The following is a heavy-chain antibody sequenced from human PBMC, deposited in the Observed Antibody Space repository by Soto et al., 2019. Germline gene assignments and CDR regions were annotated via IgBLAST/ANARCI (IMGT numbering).Heavy chain of an antibody. D-gene: IGHD3-22*01. Sequence: PGESLKISCKGSGYTFTSYWIGWVRQMPGKGLEWMGLIYPADSDTRYSPSFQGQVTISVDKSISTAYLQWSSLKASDTATYYCATYYDSSALGYFDPWGQGTLVTVSS. CDR1: GYTFTSYW. CDR3: ATYYDSSALGYFDP. V-gene: IGHV5-51*01. CDR2: IYPADSDT. J-gene: IGHJ5*02.